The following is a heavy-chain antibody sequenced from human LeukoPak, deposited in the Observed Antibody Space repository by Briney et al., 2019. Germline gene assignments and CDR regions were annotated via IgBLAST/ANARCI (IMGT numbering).Heavy chain of an antibody. Sequence: ASVKVSRKASGYTFTGYYMHWVRQAPGQGLEWMGWINPNSGGTNYAQKFQGRVTMTRDTSISTAYMELSRLKSDDTAVYYCARELERYYDFWSGYYPYYGMDVWGQGTTVTVSS. CDR3: ARELERYYDFWSGYYPYYGMDV. J-gene: IGHJ6*02. CDR2: INPNSGGT. D-gene: IGHD3-3*01. V-gene: IGHV1-2*02. CDR1: GYTFTGYY.